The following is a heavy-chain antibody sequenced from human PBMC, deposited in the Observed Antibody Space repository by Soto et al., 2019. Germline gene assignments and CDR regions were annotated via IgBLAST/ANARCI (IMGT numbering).Heavy chain of an antibody. CDR1: GGSISSYY. CDR2: IYYSGST. J-gene: IGHJ6*03. D-gene: IGHD2-2*01. V-gene: IGHV4-59*01. Sequence: SETLSLTCTVSGGSISSYYWSWIRQPPGKGLEWIGYIYYSGSTNYNPSLKSRVIISVDTSKNQFSLMLSTVTAADAAVYYCAGVAPSTSKVYYYYYYMDVWGKGTTVTVSS. CDR3: AGVAPSTSKVYYYYYYMDV.